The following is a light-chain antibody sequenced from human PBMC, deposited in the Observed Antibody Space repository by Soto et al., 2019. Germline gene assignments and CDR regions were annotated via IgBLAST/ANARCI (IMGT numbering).Light chain of an antibody. CDR1: KLGNKL. V-gene: IGLV3-1*01. CDR2: HDT. CDR3: QAWDSSIGV. J-gene: IGLJ1*01. Sequence: SYELTQPPSVSVSPGQTASIPCSGDKLGNKLAYWYQQKPGQSPALVIYHDTKRPSGIPERFSGSNSRNTATLTISGTQAMDEADYYCQAWDSSIGVFGTGTKLTVL.